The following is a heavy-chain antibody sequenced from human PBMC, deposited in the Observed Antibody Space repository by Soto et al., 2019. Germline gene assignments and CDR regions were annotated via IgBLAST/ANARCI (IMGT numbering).Heavy chain of an antibody. J-gene: IGHJ6*02. D-gene: IGHD2-8*01. CDR2: INPKSGGT. V-gene: IGHV1-2*04. Sequence: ASVKVSCKASGYSFTDYHIHWVRQAPGQGLEWLGRINPKSGGTSTAQKFQGWVTMTTDTSISTASMELTRLTSDDTAIYYCARGDSTECSNVVCYVFYNHDMDVWG. CDR3: ARGDSTECSNVVCYVFYNHDMDV. CDR1: GYSFTDYH.